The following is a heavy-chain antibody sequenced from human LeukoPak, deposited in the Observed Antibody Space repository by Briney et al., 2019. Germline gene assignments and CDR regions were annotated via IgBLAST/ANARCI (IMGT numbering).Heavy chain of an antibody. CDR2: IIPILGIA. J-gene: IGHJ6*02. D-gene: IGHD2-15*01. V-gene: IGHV1-69*04. CDR1: GGTFSSYA. CDR3: ARDIVVVVASGMDV. Sequence: ASVKVSCKASGGTFSSYAISWVRQAPGQGLEWMGRIIPILGIANYAQKFQGRVTITADKSTSTAYMELSSLRSEDTAVYYCARDIVVVVASGMDVWGQGTTVTVSS.